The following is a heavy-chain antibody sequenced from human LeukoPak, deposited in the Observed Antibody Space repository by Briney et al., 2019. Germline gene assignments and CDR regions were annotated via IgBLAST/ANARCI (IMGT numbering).Heavy chain of an antibody. D-gene: IGHD3-3*01. CDR3: ARVKGNFWSGYYIY. CDR1: GHTFTGYY. Sequence: ASVKVSCKASGHTFTGYYMHWVRQAPGQGLEWMGWINPNSGGTNYAQKFQGRVTMTRDTSISTAYMELSRLRSDDTAVYYCARVKGNFWSGYYIYWGQGTLVTVSS. V-gene: IGHV1-2*02. CDR2: INPNSGGT. J-gene: IGHJ4*02.